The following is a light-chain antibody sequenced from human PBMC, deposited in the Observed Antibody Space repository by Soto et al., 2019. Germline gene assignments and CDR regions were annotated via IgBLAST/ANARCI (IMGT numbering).Light chain of an antibody. J-gene: IGLJ2*01. CDR1: SSDVGGSEY. CDR3: SSYAGSNVV. Sequence: QSALTQPRSVSGSPGQSVTISCTGTSSDVGGSEYVSWYQQRPGKAPKLMIYDVIKRPSGVPDRFSGSKSGNTASLTVSGLQAEDEADYYCSSYAGSNVVFGGGTKLTVL. V-gene: IGLV2-11*01. CDR2: DVI.